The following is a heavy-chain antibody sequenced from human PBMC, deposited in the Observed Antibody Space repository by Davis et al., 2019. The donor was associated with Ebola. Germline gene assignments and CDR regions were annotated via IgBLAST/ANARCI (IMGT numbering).Heavy chain of an antibody. J-gene: IGHJ4*02. CDR1: GFTFSRHG. D-gene: IGHD1-26*01. CDR2: IWYDGSKK. V-gene: IGHV3-33*06. CDR3: AKAGGIVGATSDY. Sequence: GGSLRLSCAASGFTFSRHGMHWVRQAPGKGPEWVAIIWYDGSKKYYADSVKGRFTISRDNSKNTLHLQMNSLRAEDTAVYYCAKAGGIVGATSDYWGQGTLVTVSS.